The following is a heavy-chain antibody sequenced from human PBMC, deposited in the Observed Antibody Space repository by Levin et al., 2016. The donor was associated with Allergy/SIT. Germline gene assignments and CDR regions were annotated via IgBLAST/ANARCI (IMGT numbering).Heavy chain of an antibody. D-gene: IGHD3-16*01. Sequence: GGSLRLSCAASGFTFSSYWMSWVRQAPGKGLEWVANIKQDGSEKYYVDSVKGRFTISRDNAKNSLYLQMNSLRAEDTAVYYCASYTGGHDAIGDYWGQGTLVTVSS. CDR3: ASYTGGHDAIGDY. J-gene: IGHJ4*02. CDR2: IKQDGSEK. V-gene: IGHV3-7*01. CDR1: GFTFSSYW.